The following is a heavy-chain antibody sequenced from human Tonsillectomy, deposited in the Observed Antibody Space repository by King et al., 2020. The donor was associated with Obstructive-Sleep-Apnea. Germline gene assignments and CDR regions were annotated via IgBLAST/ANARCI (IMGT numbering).Heavy chain of an antibody. Sequence: VQLVESGGGLVQPGVSLRLSCGVSGFSVGSYTMAWVRQAPGKGLEWRSVITGRTNAASYADSVRGRFTISRDNLKNILYLQMNNLSAEETALYYCAKSHPYCNSSTCFFDFWGQGTRVTVSS. D-gene: IGHD2/OR15-2a*01. CDR1: GFSVGSYT. CDR3: AKSHPYCNSSTCFFDF. CDR2: ITGRTNAA. J-gene: IGHJ4*02. V-gene: IGHV3-23*04.